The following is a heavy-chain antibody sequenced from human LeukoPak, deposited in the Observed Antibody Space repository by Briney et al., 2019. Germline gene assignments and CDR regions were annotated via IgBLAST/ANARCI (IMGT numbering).Heavy chain of an antibody. J-gene: IGHJ4*02. D-gene: IGHD3-10*01. V-gene: IGHV3-21*01. CDR1: GFTFSSYS. CDR2: ISSSSSYI. CDR3: ARNYYGSGSYQY. Sequence: GGSLRLSCAASGFTFSSYSMNWVRQAPGKGLKGVSSISSSSSYIYYAESVKGRFTISRDNAKNSLYLQMNSLRAEDTAVYYCARNYYGSGSYQYWGQGTLVTVSS.